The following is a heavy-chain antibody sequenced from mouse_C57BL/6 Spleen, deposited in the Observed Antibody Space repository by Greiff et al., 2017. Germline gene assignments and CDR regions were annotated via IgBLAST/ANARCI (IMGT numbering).Heavy chain of an antibody. CDR2: ISSGSSTI. V-gene: IGHV5-17*01. Sequence: EVKLVESGGGLVKPGGSLKLSCAASGFTFSDYGMHWVRQAPEKGLEWVAYISSGSSTIYYADTVKGRFTISRDNAKNTLLLQMTSLRSEDTAMYYCANYYSNTYYYAMDYWGQGASVTVSS. J-gene: IGHJ4*01. CDR1: GFTFSDYG. D-gene: IGHD2-5*01. CDR3: ANYYSNTYYYAMDY.